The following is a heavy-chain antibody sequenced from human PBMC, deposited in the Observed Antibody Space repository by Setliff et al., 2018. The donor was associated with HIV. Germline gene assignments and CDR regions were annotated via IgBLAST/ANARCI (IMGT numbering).Heavy chain of an antibody. V-gene: IGHV4-61*02. D-gene: IGHD6-13*01. CDR3: AREPAAGAYYFDY. CDR2: IYTSGST. J-gene: IGHJ4*02. CDR1: GGSISSGTDF. Sequence: PLETLSLTCSVSGGSISSGTDFWSWIRQPAGKGLEWIGRIYTSGSTKYNPSLDSRVTISVDTSKNQFSLNLRSVTAADTAVYYCAREPAAGAYYFDYWGQGTLVTVSS.